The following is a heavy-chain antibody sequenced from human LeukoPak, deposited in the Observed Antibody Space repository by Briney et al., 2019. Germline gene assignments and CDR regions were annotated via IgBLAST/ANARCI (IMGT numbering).Heavy chain of an antibody. CDR3: ARVLYYDFWSGYYRADSRWFDP. CDR2: INHSGRT. Sequence: SETLSLTCAVYGGSFSGYYWSWLRQPPGKGRGGMGEINHSGRTNYNTSLKRRVTISVDTSNNQFSLKLSSVTAADTAVYYCARVLYYDFWSGYYRADSRWFDPWGQGTLVTVSS. J-gene: IGHJ5*02. CDR1: GGSFSGYY. V-gene: IGHV4-34*01. D-gene: IGHD3-3*01.